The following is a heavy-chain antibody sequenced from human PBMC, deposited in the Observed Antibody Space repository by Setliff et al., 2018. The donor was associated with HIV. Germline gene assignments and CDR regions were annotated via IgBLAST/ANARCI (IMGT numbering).Heavy chain of an antibody. D-gene: IGHD6-19*01. J-gene: IGHJ4*02. CDR3: AKIAVADSY. CDR1: GFIFSFYW. CDR2: INPSGSGT. V-gene: IGHV1-46*01. Sequence: ASVKVSCKASGFIFSFYWMHWVRQAPGQGLEWMGVINPSGSGTVYAQKFQGRVTMTTDESTSTAYMELSSLRSEDTAVYYCAKIAVADSYWGQGTLVTVSS.